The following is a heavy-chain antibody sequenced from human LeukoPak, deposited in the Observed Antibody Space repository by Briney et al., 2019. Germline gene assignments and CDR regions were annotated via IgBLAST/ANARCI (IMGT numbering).Heavy chain of an antibody. CDR2: ISTSSSYI. D-gene: IGHD1-26*01. V-gene: IGHV3-21*01. CDR1: GFTFNKYT. CDR3: ARTTSMSYVGDAFDI. J-gene: IGHJ3*02. Sequence: PGGSLRLSCAASGFTFNKYTMNWVRQAPGKGLEWVSSISTSSSYIYYADSVKGRFTISRDNAKNSLYLQTNSLRAEDTAVYYCARTTSMSYVGDAFDIWGQGTMVTVSS.